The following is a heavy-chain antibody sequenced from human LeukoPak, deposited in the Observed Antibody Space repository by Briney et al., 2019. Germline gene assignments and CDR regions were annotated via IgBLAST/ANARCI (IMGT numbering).Heavy chain of an antibody. J-gene: IGHJ4*02. V-gene: IGHV4-39*01. Sequence: PSETLSLTCTVSGGSISSSSYFWGWIRQPPGKGLEWMATIYYSGSTYYNPSLKSRVTISADMSKNQFSLKLNSVTAADTAVYYCARQTNRGAGNFDSWGQGTLVTVSS. CDR1: GGSISSSSYF. D-gene: IGHD1-1*01. CDR2: IYYSGST. CDR3: ARQTNRGAGNFDS.